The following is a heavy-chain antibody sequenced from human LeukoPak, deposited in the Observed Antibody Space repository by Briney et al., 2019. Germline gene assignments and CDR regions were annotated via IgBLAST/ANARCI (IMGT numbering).Heavy chain of an antibody. Sequence: ASVTVSCKASGGTFSSYAISWVRQAPGQGLEWMGGIIPIFGRANYAQKFQGRVTITTDESTSTAYMELSSLRSEDTAVYYCARESITIFGVDQSNWFDPWGQGTLVTVSS. D-gene: IGHD3-3*01. CDR3: ARESITIFGVDQSNWFDP. V-gene: IGHV1-69*05. CDR1: GGTFSSYA. CDR2: IIPIFGRA. J-gene: IGHJ5*02.